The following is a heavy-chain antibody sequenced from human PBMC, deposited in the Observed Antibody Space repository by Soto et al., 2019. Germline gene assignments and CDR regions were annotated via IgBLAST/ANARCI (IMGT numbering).Heavy chain of an antibody. D-gene: IGHD3-22*01. J-gene: IGHJ4*02. V-gene: IGHV3-23*01. CDR1: GFTFSSYA. Sequence: GGSLRLSCAASGFTFSSYAMSWVRQAPGKGLEWVSAISDSGDKTYYADSVRGRFTVSRDNSKNTLYLQMNSLRAEDTAVYFCAKDPNDYDSSAYYVDYWGRGTLVTVSS. CDR3: AKDPNDYDSSAYYVDY. CDR2: ISDSGDKT.